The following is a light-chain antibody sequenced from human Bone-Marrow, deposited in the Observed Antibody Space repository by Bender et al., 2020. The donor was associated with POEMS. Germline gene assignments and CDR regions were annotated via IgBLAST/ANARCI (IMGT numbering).Light chain of an antibody. CDR1: SSDVGTYNF. CDR3: AAWEDSLNGWV. V-gene: IGLV2-11*01. Sequence: QSVLTQPPSASGSPGQSVTISCTGTSSDVGTYNFVSWYQHHPDKAPKLIIYDVTQRPSGVPDRFSGSKSGTSASLAISGLQSEDEADYYCAAWEDSLNGWVFGGGTKLTVL. J-gene: IGLJ3*02. CDR2: DVT.